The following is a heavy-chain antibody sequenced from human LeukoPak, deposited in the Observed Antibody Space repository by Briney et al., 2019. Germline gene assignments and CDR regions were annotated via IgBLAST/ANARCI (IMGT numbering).Heavy chain of an antibody. J-gene: IGHJ4*02. V-gene: IGHV3-7*01. Sequence: GGSLRLSCAASGFTFSSYWMSWVRQAPGKGLEWVANIKQDGSEKYYVDSVKGRFTISRDNAKNSLYLQMNSLRAEDTAVYYCARDYMVRGVMLFDYWGRGTLVTVSS. CDR2: IKQDGSEK. CDR3: ARDYMVRGVMLFDY. CDR1: GFTFSSYW. D-gene: IGHD3-10*01.